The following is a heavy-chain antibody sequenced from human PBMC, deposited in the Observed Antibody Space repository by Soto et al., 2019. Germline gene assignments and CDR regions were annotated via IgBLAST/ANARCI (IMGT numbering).Heavy chain of an antibody. J-gene: IGHJ6*03. CDR1: VYTITVYA. Sequence: LVNVYWKTSVYTITVYASDWRRQANRQRLEWMGWINAGNGNTKYSQKFQGRVTITRDTSASTAYMELSSLRSEDTAVYYCARTHYYGSGSYCKANIINYYYMDVWGKGTTVTVSS. CDR2: INAGNGNT. CDR3: ARTHYYGSGSYCKANIINYYYMDV. V-gene: IGHV1-3*01. D-gene: IGHD3-10*01.